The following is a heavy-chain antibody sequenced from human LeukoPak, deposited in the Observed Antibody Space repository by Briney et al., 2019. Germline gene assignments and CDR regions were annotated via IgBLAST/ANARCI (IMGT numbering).Heavy chain of an antibody. CDR1: GGSFSGYY. Sequence: SETLSLTCAVYGGSFSGYYWSWIRQPPGKGLEWIGEINHSGSTNYNPSLKSRVTMSVDTSKNQFSLKLSSVTAADTAVYYCARGPNYPSPSPFDYWGQGTLVTVSS. V-gene: IGHV4-34*01. D-gene: IGHD5-24*01. J-gene: IGHJ4*02. CDR3: ARGPNYPSPSPFDY. CDR2: INHSGST.